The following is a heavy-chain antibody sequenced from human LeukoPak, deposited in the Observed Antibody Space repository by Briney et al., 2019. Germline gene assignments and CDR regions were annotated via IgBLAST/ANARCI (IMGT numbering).Heavy chain of an antibody. Sequence: RGSLRLSCAASGFTFSSYGMHWVRQPPGKGLEWVAVISYDGSNKYYADSVKGRFTISRDNSKNTLYLQMNSLRAEDTAVYYCAKATNLRAGVDYWGQGTLVTASS. CDR1: GFTFSSYG. J-gene: IGHJ4*02. CDR2: ISYDGSNK. V-gene: IGHV3-30*18. D-gene: IGHD5/OR15-5a*01. CDR3: AKATNLRAGVDY.